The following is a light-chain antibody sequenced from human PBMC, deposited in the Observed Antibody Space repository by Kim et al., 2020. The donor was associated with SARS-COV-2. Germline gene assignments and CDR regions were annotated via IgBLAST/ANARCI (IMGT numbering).Light chain of an antibody. V-gene: IGKV3-20*01. J-gene: IGKJ4*01. CDR3: QQYGSSPPLT. Sequence: PGERAPLSCRASQSVSSDYLAWYQQKPGQAPRLLIYGASSRATGIPDRFSGSGSGTDFTLIINRLEPEDFAVYYCQQYGSSPPLTFGGGTKVDIK. CDR1: QSVSSDY. CDR2: GAS.